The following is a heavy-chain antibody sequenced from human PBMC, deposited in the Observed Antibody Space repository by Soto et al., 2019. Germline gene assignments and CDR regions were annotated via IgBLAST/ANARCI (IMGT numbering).Heavy chain of an antibody. CDR1: GGSFSGYY. V-gene: IGHV4-34*01. J-gene: IGHJ4*02. Sequence: SETLSLTCAVYGGSFSGYYWSWIRQPPGQGLEWIGEINHSGTTNNNPSLKSRVTISVDTSKNQFSLKLSSVTAADTAVYYCARGVLFYSSGWYFDYWGQGTLVTVSS. CDR3: ARGVLFYSSGWYFDY. CDR2: INHSGTT. D-gene: IGHD6-19*01.